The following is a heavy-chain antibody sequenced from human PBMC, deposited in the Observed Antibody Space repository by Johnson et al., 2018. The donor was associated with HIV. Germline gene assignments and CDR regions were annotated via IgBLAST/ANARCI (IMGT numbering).Heavy chain of an antibody. D-gene: IGHD6-13*01. J-gene: IGHJ3*01. CDR3: ARETRSAAAGHGAFDV. CDR1: GFTFSDYY. Sequence: QVQLVESGGGLVQPGRSLRLSCAASGFTFSDYYMSWIRQAPGKGLEWISYISGSGGTIYYADCVKGRFTISRDNSKNTVYLQMNSLRAEDTAVYYCARETRSAAAGHGAFDVWGQGTMVTVSS. CDR2: ISGSGGTI. V-gene: IGHV3-11*01.